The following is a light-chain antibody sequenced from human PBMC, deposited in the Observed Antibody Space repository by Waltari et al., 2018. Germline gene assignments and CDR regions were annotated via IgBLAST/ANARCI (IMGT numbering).Light chain of an antibody. CDR2: DAS. Sequence: EIVLTQSPGTLSLSPGERATLSCRASQSVSKYLAWYQQKPGQAPRLLIYDASIRATGIPYRFSGSGWGTDFSLTISSLEPEDFAVYYCQKYVTLPATFGQGTKVQ. CDR1: QSVSKY. J-gene: IGKJ1*01. CDR3: QKYVTLPAT. V-gene: IGKV3-20*01.